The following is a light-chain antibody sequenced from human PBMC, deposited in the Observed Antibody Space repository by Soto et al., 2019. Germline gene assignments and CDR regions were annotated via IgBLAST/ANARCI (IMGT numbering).Light chain of an antibody. V-gene: IGKV1-5*01. CDR1: QSISTC. CDR2: DAS. Sequence: DIQMTQSPSTLSASVGDRVTITCRASQSISTCLAWYQQKPGKAPKLLIFDASNLEGGVPSRFSGTGSGTAFTLTISSLQPDDFATYYCHQYNTYSYTFGQGTKLELK. J-gene: IGKJ2*01. CDR3: HQYNTYSYT.